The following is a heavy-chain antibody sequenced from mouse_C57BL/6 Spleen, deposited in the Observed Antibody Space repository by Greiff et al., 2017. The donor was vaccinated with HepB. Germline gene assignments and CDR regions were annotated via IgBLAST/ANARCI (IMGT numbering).Heavy chain of an antibody. CDR2: IWSGGST. Sequence: VQLQQSGPGLVQPSQSLSITCTVSGFSLTSYGVHWVRQSPGKGLEWLGVIWSGGSTDYNAAFISRLSISKDNSKSQVFFKMNSLQADDTAIYYCARKSIYYGYLYAMDYWGQGTSVTVSS. CDR3: ARKSIYYGYLYAMDY. CDR1: GFSLTSYG. D-gene: IGHD2-2*01. J-gene: IGHJ4*01. V-gene: IGHV2-2*01.